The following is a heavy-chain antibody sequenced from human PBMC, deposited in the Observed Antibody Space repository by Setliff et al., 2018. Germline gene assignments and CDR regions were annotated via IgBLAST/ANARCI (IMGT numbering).Heavy chain of an antibody. Sequence: ASVKVSCKTSGYPFTDYYIHWVRQAPGQGLEWMGRINPNSGATNFAQKFQGRVTMTGDTSISTAYMDLSRLRSDDTAVYYCARDLYNSGSDYWGQGTLVTVSS. V-gene: IGHV1-2*06. D-gene: IGHD6-25*01. CDR3: ARDLYNSGSDY. J-gene: IGHJ4*02. CDR2: INPNSGAT. CDR1: GYPFTDYY.